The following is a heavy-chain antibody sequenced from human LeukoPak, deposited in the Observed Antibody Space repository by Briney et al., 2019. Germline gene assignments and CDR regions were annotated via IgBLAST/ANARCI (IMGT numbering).Heavy chain of an antibody. D-gene: IGHD6-6*01. CDR1: GGSISTYY. CDR2: IYHSGST. V-gene: IGHV4-59*01. CDR3: ARGGAARLHFQN. Sequence: PSETLSLTCTVSGGSISTYYWNWIRQPPGKGLEWIGYIYHSGSTNYNPSLQSRVTISVDTSKNQFSLNLNSVTAADAAVYYCARGGAARLHFQNWGQGTLVTVSS. J-gene: IGHJ1*01.